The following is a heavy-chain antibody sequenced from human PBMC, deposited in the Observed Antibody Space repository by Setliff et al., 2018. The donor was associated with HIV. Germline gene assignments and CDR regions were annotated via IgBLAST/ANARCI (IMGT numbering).Heavy chain of an antibody. CDR3: VRRDVSFLFGQFDS. D-gene: IGHD3-10*02. V-gene: IGHV4-38-2*01. CDR2: IYDGGTT. Sequence: PSETLSLICDVSGYSINNIHYWGWIRQPPGKGLECLGNIYDGGTTYHNPSLKGRVTISIDTSKAQFSLKLIPVTAADTAVYYCVRRDVSFLFGQFDSWGQGILVTVSS. CDR1: GYSINNIHY. J-gene: IGHJ4*02.